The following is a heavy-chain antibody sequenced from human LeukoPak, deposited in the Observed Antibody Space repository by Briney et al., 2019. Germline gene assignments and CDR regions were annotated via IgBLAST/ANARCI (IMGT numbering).Heavy chain of an antibody. Sequence: GGSLRLSCAASGFTFSTYTMNWVRQAPGKGLEGVSYISSSCTTIYYADAVKGRFTISRDNAKHTLYLQMNSLRAEDTAVYYCTRDPGVRLSSGWFDYWGQGTLVTVSS. CDR2: ISSSCTTI. V-gene: IGHV3-48*01. CDR3: TRDPGVRLSSGWFDY. CDR1: GFTFSTYT. J-gene: IGHJ5*01. D-gene: IGHD6-19*01.